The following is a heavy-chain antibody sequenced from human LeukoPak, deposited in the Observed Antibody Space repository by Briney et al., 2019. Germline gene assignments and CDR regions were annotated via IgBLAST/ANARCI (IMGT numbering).Heavy chain of an antibody. CDR3: ARIRGDSSGYSPAGAFDI. CDR2: IYYSGST. V-gene: IGHV4-61*01. CDR1: GGSISTVNYY. J-gene: IGHJ3*02. Sequence: SETLSLTCTVSGGSISTVNYYWSWIRQPPGKGLEWIEYIYYSGSTNYNPSPKSRVTISVDTSKNQFSLKLSSVTAADTAVYYCARIRGDSSGYSPAGAFDIWGQGTMVTVSS. D-gene: IGHD3-22*01.